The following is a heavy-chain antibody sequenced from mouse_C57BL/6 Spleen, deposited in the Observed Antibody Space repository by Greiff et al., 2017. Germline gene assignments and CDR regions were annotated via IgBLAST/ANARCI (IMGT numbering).Heavy chain of an antibody. Sequence: QVQLQQSGPELVKPGASVKISCKASGYAFSSSWMNWVKQRPGKGLEWIGRIYPGDGDTNYNGKFKGKATLTADKSSSTAYMQLSSLTSEDSAVYVCAREEDYGSVSHYFDYWGQGTTLTVSS. CDR3: AREEDYGSVSHYFDY. CDR1: GYAFSSSW. J-gene: IGHJ2*01. V-gene: IGHV1-82*01. D-gene: IGHD1-1*01. CDR2: IYPGDGDT.